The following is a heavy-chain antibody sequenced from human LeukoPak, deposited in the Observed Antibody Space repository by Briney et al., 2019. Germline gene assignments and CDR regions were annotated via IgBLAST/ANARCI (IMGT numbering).Heavy chain of an antibody. CDR3: AKNYGSGSYYNVD. J-gene: IGHJ4*02. CDR2: IYSGGNT. V-gene: IGHV3-66*01. Sequence: GGSLRLSCAASGFTVSSNYMSWVRQAPGKGLEWVSVIYSGGNTYYADSVEGRFTISRDNSKNTLYLQMNSLRAEDTAVYYCAKNYGSGSYYNVDWGQGALVTVSS. CDR1: GFTVSSNY. D-gene: IGHD3-10*01.